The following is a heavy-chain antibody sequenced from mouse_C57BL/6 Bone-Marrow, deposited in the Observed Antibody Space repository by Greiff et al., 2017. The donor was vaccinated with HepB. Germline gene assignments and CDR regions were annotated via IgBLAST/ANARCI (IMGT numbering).Heavy chain of an antibody. Sequence: QVQLQQSGPELVKPGASVKISCKASGYSFTSYYIHWVKQRPGQGLEWIGWIYPGSGNTKYNEKFKGKATLTADTSSITAYMQLSSLTSEDSAVYYCARRIGLDGYYGYFDVWGTGTTVTVSS. CDR3: ARRIGLDGYYGYFDV. J-gene: IGHJ1*03. CDR1: GYSFTSYY. D-gene: IGHD2-3*01. V-gene: IGHV1-66*01. CDR2: IYPGSGNT.